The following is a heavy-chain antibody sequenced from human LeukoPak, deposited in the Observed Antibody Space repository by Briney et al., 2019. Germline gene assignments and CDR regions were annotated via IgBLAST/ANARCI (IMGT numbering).Heavy chain of an antibody. CDR2: ISGSGSGGST. Sequence: PGGSLRLSCAASGFTFSSYAMSWVRQAPGRGLEWVSGISGSGSGGSTYYADSVKGRFTISRDNSNNTLYLQMNSLRAEDTAVYYCAKDLLQGIGYYSFDYWGQGTLVTVSS. CDR1: GFTFSSYA. V-gene: IGHV3-23*01. CDR3: AKDLLQGIGYYSFDY. J-gene: IGHJ4*02. D-gene: IGHD3-22*01.